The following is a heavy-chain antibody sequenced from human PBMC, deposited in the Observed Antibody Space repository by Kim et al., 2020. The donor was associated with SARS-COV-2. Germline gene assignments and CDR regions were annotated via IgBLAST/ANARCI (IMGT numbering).Heavy chain of an antibody. CDR1: GYSFTGFY. Sequence: ASVKVSCKASGYSFTGFYIHWARQAPGQGLEWMGRINPYSGGANYARKFQGRVTVTSDTSLSTAYMDLSGLTSDDTAVYFCTRDDTLGXSVYWGQGTLVAVSS. J-gene: IGHJ4*02. CDR2: INPYSGGA. V-gene: IGHV1-2*06. D-gene: IGHD2-2*02. CDR3: TRDDTLGXSVY.